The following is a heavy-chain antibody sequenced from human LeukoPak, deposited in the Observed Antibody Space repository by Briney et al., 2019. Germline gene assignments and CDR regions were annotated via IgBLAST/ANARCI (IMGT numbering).Heavy chain of an antibody. Sequence: SQTLSLTCTVSGDSINSGENYWSWIRQPPGKGLEWIGEINHSGSTNYNPSLKSRVTISVDTSKNQFSLKLSSVTAADTAVYYCARGDLRGVIWSYWGQGTLVTVSS. V-gene: IGHV4-30-4*08. CDR2: INHSGST. D-gene: IGHD3-10*01. J-gene: IGHJ4*02. CDR3: ARGDLRGVIWSY. CDR1: GDSINSGENY.